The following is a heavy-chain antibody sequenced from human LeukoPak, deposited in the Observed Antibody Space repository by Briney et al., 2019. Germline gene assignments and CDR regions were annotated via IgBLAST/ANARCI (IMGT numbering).Heavy chain of an antibody. D-gene: IGHD2-15*01. Sequence: SETLSLTCAVYGGSFSGYYWSWIRQPPGKGLERIGEINHSGSTNYNPSLKSRVTISVDTSKNQFSLKLSSVTAADTAVYYCARGRGYCSGGSCYRRGYFDYWGQGTLVTVSS. J-gene: IGHJ4*02. CDR1: GGSFSGYY. V-gene: IGHV4-34*01. CDR2: INHSGST. CDR3: ARGRGYCSGGSCYRRGYFDY.